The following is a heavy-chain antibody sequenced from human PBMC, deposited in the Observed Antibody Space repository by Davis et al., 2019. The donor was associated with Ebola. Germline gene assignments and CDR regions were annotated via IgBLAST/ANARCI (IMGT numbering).Heavy chain of an antibody. J-gene: IGHJ4*02. CDR1: GFTFSSYT. CDR2: ISDGGRNI. CDR3: TTRLVNHLDY. D-gene: IGHD6-19*01. Sequence: PGGSLRLSCAASGFTFSSYTMNWVRQAPGKGLEWVSTISDGGRNIHYADSVKGRFTISRDDSKNTLFLQMNTLRAEDTAVYYCTTRLVNHLDYWGQGTLVTVSS. V-gene: IGHV3-23*01.